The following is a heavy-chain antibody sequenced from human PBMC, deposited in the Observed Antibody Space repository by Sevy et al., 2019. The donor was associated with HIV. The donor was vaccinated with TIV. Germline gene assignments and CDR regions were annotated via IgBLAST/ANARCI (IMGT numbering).Heavy chain of an antibody. Sequence: GGSLRLSCAASEFTVSSKYMSWVRQAPGKGLEWVSVIYSGGNTYYADSVKGRFTISRDISKNTLYLQMNSLRAEDTAIYYCATTLTPLYYYALDVWGQGTTVTVSS. V-gene: IGHV3-53*03. CDR1: EFTVSSKY. D-gene: IGHD4-17*01. CDR3: ATTLTPLYYYALDV. J-gene: IGHJ6*02. CDR2: IYSGGNT.